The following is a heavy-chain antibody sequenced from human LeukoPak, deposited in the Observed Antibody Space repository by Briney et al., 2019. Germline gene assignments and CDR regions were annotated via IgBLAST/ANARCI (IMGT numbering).Heavy chain of an antibody. CDR3: VTETLDYTSGWLDLSKFDN. J-gene: IGHJ4*02. V-gene: IGHV3-23*01. Sequence: GGSLRLSCAASGFTFSSYAMNWVRQAPGKGLEWVSGISGSDGSTSYADSVKGRFTIPRDNSKNTLYLQMNSLNTEDTAMYYCVTETLDYTSGWLDLSKFDNWGQGTLVTVSS. CDR1: GFTFSSYA. D-gene: IGHD6-19*01. CDR2: ISGSDGST.